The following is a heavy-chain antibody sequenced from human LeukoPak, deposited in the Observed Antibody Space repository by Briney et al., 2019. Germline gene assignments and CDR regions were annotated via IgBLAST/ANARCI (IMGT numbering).Heavy chain of an antibody. V-gene: IGHV1-3*01. J-gene: IGHJ4*02. CDR3: ARDKSWNYGLDY. CDR2: INAGNGNT. CDR1: GYTFTSYD. D-gene: IGHD1-7*01. Sequence: GASVKVSCKASGYTFTSYDINWVRQATGQRLEWMGWINAGNGNTKYSQKFQGRVTITRDTSTSTVYMELSSLRSEDTAVYYCARDKSWNYGLDYWGQGTLVTVSS.